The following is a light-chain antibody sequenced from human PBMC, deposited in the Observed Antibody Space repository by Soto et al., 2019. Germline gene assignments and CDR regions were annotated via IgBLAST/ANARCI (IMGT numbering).Light chain of an antibody. J-gene: IGKJ5*01. CDR1: QSLSSS. V-gene: IGKV3-20*01. CDR3: QQYGTSPRSIT. Sequence: PGEIATLSCRSSQSLSSSLAWYQQKPGQAPRVLIYDTSSRATGIPARFSGGGSGTDFTLTINKLEPEDFAVYYCQQYGTSPRSITFGQGTRLE. CDR2: DTS.